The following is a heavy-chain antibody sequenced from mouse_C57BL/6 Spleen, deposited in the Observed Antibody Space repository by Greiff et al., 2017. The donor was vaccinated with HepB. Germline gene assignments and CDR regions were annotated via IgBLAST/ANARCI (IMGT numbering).Heavy chain of an antibody. CDR1: GYTFTSYW. CDR2: IDPSDSYT. Sequence: VQLQQPGAELVKPGASVKLSCKASGYTFTSYWMQWVKQRPGQGLEWIGEIDPSDSYTNYNQKFKGKATLTVDTSSSTAYIQLSSLTSEDSAVYYCARRTTVVALDYWGQGTTLTVSS. J-gene: IGHJ2*01. D-gene: IGHD1-1*01. V-gene: IGHV1-50*01. CDR3: ARRTTVVALDY.